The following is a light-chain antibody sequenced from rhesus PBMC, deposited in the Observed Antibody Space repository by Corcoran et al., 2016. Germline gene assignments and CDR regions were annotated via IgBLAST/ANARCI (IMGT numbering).Light chain of an antibody. CDR2: AAS. CDR3: QHSYGTPYS. CDR1: ENVNNF. Sequence: DIQMTQSPSSLSASVGDRVTITCRASENVNNFLHWYQQKPEKAPKLLRYAASTLQSGVPSRFSGSGSVAYYTFTISSLKPEDGATYYCQHSYGTPYSFGQGTKVESK. V-gene: IGKV1-74*01. J-gene: IGKJ2*01.